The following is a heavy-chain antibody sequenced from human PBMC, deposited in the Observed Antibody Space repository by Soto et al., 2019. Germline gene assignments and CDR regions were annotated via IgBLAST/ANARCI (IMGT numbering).Heavy chain of an antibody. Sequence: ESGGGVVQPGRSLRLSCAASGFTFSSYGMHWVRQAPGKGLEWVAVIWYDGSNKYYADSVKGRFTISRDNSKNTLYLQMNSLRAEDTAVYYCARGDDYYDSSGYSRPDYWGQGTLVTVSS. D-gene: IGHD3-22*01. CDR2: IWYDGSNK. J-gene: IGHJ4*02. CDR1: GFTFSSYG. CDR3: ARGDDYYDSSGYSRPDY. V-gene: IGHV3-33*01.